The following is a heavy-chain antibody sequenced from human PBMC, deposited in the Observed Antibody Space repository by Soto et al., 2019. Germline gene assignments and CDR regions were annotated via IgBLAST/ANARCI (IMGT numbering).Heavy chain of an antibody. CDR1: GGSFSGYY. Sequence: SGTLSLTFAVYGGSFSGYYWSWIRQPPGKGLEWIGEINHSGSTNYNPSLKSRVTISVDTSKNQFSLKLSSVTAADTAVYYCARRKRDYYYYYYMDVWGKGTTVTVSS. J-gene: IGHJ6*03. V-gene: IGHV4-34*01. D-gene: IGHD2-21*02. CDR3: ARRKRDYYYYYYMDV. CDR2: INHSGST.